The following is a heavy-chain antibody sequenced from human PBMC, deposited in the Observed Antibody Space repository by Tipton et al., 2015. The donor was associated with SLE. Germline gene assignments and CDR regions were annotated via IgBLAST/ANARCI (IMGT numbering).Heavy chain of an antibody. CDR2: IYYSGST. CDR3: AKMRGYDYYDYGMEV. CDR1: GDSISSYY. D-gene: IGHD3-16*01. V-gene: IGHV4-59*01. J-gene: IGHJ6*02. Sequence: TLSLTCTVSGDSISSYYWSWIRQPPGKGLEWIGSIYYSGSTNYSPSLKSRVTVSVDPSKNQVSLKLTSVNAADTAVYYCAKMRGYDYYDYGMEVWGQGTSVTVSS.